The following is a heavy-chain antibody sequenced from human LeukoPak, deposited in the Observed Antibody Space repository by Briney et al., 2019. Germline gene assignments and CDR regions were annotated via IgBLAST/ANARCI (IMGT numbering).Heavy chain of an antibody. Sequence: GGSLRLSCAASRFTFSNYEMHWVRQAPGKGLEWLSYISSSGNTIYYADSVKGRFTISRDNSKNSLYLQVSSLRAEDTAVYYCARIHPMVTIYWGQGTLVTASS. CDR1: RFTFSNYE. CDR2: ISSSGNTI. J-gene: IGHJ4*02. D-gene: IGHD4-17*01. CDR3: ARIHPMVTIY. V-gene: IGHV3-48*03.